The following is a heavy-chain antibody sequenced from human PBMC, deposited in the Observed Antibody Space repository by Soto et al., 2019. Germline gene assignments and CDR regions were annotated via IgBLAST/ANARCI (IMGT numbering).Heavy chain of an antibody. CDR1: GFTFSSYS. Sequence: PGGSLRLSCAASGFTFSSYSMNWVRQAPGKGLEWVSSITSSSSYIYYADSVKGRFTISRDNAKNSLYLQMNSLRAEDTAVYYCARDIARIEVRSWFDPSGQGTLLTVSS. V-gene: IGHV3-21*01. D-gene: IGHD6-6*01. CDR3: ARDIARIEVRSWFDP. CDR2: ITSSSSYI. J-gene: IGHJ5*01.